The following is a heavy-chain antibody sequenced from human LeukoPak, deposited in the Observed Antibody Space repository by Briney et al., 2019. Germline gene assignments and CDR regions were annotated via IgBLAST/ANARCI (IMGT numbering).Heavy chain of an antibody. CDR1: GFTFNDYH. CDR2: ISSSGVSI. CDR3: ARDNYYGGNSAYSPRAFDI. J-gene: IGHJ3*02. Sequence: PGGSLRLSCAASGFTFNDYHMTWIRQAPGKGLEWVSYISSSGVSIYYADSLKGRFTISRDNAKNSLYLQMNSLRAEDTAVYYCARDNYYGGNSAYSPRAFDIWGQGTLVTVSS. V-gene: IGHV3-11*01. D-gene: IGHD4-23*01.